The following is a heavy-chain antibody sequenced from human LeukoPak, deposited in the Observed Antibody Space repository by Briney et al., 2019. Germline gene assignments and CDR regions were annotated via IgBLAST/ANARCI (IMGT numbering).Heavy chain of an antibody. Sequence: SETLSLTCTVSGGSISSYYWSWIRQPAGKGLEWIGRIYTSGSTNYNPSLKSRVTISVDTSKNQFSLKLSSVTAADTAVYYCARGGYGYNYGGAFDIWGQGTMVTVSS. J-gene: IGHJ3*02. V-gene: IGHV4-4*07. D-gene: IGHD5-24*01. CDR2: IYTSGST. CDR3: ARGGYGYNYGGAFDI. CDR1: GGSISSYY.